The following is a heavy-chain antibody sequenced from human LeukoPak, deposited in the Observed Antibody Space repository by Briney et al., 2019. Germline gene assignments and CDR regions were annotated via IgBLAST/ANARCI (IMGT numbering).Heavy chain of an antibody. D-gene: IGHD2-2*01. CDR2: ISWNSGSI. Sequence: GGSLRLSCAASGFVFSRHSMNWVRQAPGKGLEWASGISWNSGSIGYADSVKGRFTISRDNAKNSLYLQMNSLRAEDTALYYCAKSVVPAAIFYFDYWGQGTLVTVSS. CDR3: AKSVVPAAIFYFDY. CDR1: GFVFSRHS. V-gene: IGHV3-9*01. J-gene: IGHJ4*02.